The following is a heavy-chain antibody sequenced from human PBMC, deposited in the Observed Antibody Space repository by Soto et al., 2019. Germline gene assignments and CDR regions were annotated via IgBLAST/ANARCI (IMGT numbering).Heavy chain of an antibody. CDR2: ISSSSSTI. D-gene: IGHD5-18*01. J-gene: IGHJ4*02. CDR3: ARDSGYSYGPLDY. Sequence: EVQLVESGGGLVQPGGSLRLSCAASGFTFSSYSMNWVRQAPGKGLEWVSYISSSSSTIYYADSVKGRFTISRENAKNSLYLQMNSLRAEDTAVYYCARDSGYSYGPLDYWGQGTLVTVSS. CDR1: GFTFSSYS. V-gene: IGHV3-48*01.